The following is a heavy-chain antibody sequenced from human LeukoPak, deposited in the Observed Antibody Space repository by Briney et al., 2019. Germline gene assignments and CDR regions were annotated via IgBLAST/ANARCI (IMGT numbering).Heavy chain of an antibody. CDR3: AKNRGAGSHYYYHMNV. CDR1: GFTFSTYA. J-gene: IGHJ6*03. CDR2: ISGSGGGT. D-gene: IGHD1-26*01. V-gene: IGHV3-23*01. Sequence: GGSLRLSCAASGFTFSTYAMSWVSRAAGKGLGWVSLISGSGGGTYYADSVKGRFTISRDNSKNTLYLQLNSLRVEDTAVYYCAKNRGAGSHYYYHMNVRGKGTTVTVSS.